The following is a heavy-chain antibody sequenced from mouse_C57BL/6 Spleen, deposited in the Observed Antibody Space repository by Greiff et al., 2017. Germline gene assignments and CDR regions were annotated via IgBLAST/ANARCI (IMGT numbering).Heavy chain of an antibody. CDR1: GYTFTDYN. J-gene: IGHJ4*01. Sequence: VQLQQSGPELVKPGASVKMSCKASGYTFTDYNMHWVKQSHGKSLEWIGYIYPNNGGTSYNQKFKGKATLTVNKSSSTAYMELRSLTSEDSAVYYCARGRYYGSSDAMDYWGQGTSVTVSS. CDR3: ARGRYYGSSDAMDY. V-gene: IGHV1-22*01. D-gene: IGHD1-1*01. CDR2: IYPNNGGT.